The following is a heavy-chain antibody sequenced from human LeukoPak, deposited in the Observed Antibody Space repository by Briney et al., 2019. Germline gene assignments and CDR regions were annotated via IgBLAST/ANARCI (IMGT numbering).Heavy chain of an antibody. Sequence: GGSLRLSCAASGFSFSYYAMNWVRQAPGKGLEWVSAITGNGDSTYYADSVQGRFTISRDNSKNTLLLQMNSLRAEDTAVYYCVKGPSSGIWSYTDYWGQGTLVTVSS. CDR2: ITGNGDST. CDR1: GFSFSYYA. V-gene: IGHV3-23*01. CDR3: VKGPSSGIWSYTDY. D-gene: IGHD3-16*01. J-gene: IGHJ4*02.